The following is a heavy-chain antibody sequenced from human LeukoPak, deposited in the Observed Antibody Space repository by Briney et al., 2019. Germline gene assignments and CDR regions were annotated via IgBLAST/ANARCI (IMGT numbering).Heavy chain of an antibody. CDR1: GYTFTWYH. CDR3: ARDVLNCSSTSCSPHYYGIDV. Sequence: ASVKVSCKGSGYTFTWYHTHWVRQAPGQGLEWMGRINPNSGDTNYVQKFQGRVTMNTDTSTSTAYIELRSLRSDETAVYYCARDVLNCSSTSCSPHYYGIDVWGQGTTVTVSS. V-gene: IGHV1-2*06. J-gene: IGHJ6*02. D-gene: IGHD2-2*01. CDR2: INPNSGDT.